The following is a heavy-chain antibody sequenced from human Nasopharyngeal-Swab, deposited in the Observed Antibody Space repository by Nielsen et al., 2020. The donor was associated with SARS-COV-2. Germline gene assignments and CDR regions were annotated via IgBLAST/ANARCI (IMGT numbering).Heavy chain of an antibody. V-gene: IGHV3-23*01. CDR3: AKEGATGWFDP. CDR2: ISGSGGST. J-gene: IGHJ5*02. Sequence: GESLKISCAASGFTFSSYAMSWVRQAPGKGLEWVSAISGSGGSTYYADSVKGRFTIPRDNSKNTLYLQMNSLRAEDTAVYYCAKEGATGWFDPWGQGTLVTVSS. CDR1: GFTFSSYA.